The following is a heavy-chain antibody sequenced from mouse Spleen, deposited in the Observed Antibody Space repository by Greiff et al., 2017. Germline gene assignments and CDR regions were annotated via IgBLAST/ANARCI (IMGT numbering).Heavy chain of an antibody. CDR3: TGGGVPFAY. CDR1: GFTFSNYW. V-gene: IGHV6-3*01. J-gene: IGHJ3*01. Sequence: EVKVVESGGGLVQPGGSMKLSCVASGFTFSNYWMNWVRQSPEKGLEWVAQIRLKSDNYATHYAESVKGRFTISRDDSKSSVYLQMNNLKAEDTGIYYCTGGGVPFAYWGQGTLVTVSA. CDR2: IRLKSDNYAT.